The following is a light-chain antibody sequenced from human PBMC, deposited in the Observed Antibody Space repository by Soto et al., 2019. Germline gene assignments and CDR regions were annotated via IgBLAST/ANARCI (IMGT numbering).Light chain of an antibody. J-gene: IGKJ2*01. CDR3: QQYGSSPGT. Sequence: DIVLTQSTGTLSLSPGERATLSCRASQTVNNNYLAWYQQKPGQAPRLLIRGASSRATGLPDRFSGSGSGTAFTLTISRLEPEDFAVYYCQQYGSSPGTFGQGTKLEIK. CDR1: QTVNNNY. V-gene: IGKV3-20*01. CDR2: GAS.